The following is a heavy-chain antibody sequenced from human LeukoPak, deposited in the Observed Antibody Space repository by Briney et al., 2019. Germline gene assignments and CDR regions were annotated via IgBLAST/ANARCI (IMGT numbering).Heavy chain of an antibody. CDR1: GYTFTIYY. CDR2: MNPSGGST. D-gene: IGHD6-13*01. Sequence: ASVNVSCKASGYTFTIYYMYWVRQIPGQGLELMGTMNPSGGSTNYAQNFQRRVIMTRDTYTSTLYMELSSLRSEDTAEYYCARGSTPYSSNWNSFDYWGQGTLVTVSS. CDR3: ARGSTPYSSNWNSFDY. V-gene: IGHV1-46*01. J-gene: IGHJ4*02.